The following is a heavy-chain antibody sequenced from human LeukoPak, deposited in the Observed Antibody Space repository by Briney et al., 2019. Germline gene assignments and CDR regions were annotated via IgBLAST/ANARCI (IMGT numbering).Heavy chain of an antibody. CDR1: GGTFSSYA. V-gene: IGHV1-69*05. D-gene: IGHD1-7*01. Sequence: ASVKVSCKASGGTFSSYAISWVRQAPGQGFEWMGGIIPIFGTANYAQKFQGRVTITTDESTSTAYMELSSLRSEDTAVYYCARDRYNWNYGYYYYMDVWGKGTTVTVSS. J-gene: IGHJ6*03. CDR2: IIPIFGTA. CDR3: ARDRYNWNYGYYYYMDV.